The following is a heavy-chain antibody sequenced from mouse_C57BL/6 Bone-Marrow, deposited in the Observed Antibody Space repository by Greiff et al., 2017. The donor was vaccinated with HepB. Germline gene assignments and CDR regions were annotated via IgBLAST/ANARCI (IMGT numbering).Heavy chain of an antibody. CDR2: INPYNGGT. Sequence: EVQLQQSGPVLVKPGASVKMSCKASGYTFTDSYMNWVKQSHGKSLEWIGVINPYNGGTSYNQKFKGKATLTVDKSSSTAYMQLNSLTSEDSAVYYCARYYIDYWGQGTTLTVSS. J-gene: IGHJ2*01. D-gene: IGHD2-12*01. V-gene: IGHV1-19*01. CDR1: GYTFTDSY. CDR3: ARYYIDY.